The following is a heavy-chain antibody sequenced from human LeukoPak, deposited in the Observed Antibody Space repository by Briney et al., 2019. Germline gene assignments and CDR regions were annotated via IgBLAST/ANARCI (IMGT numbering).Heavy chain of an antibody. CDR3: VRDWDSGYDLEIDY. CDR2: IKHDGNEK. D-gene: IGHD5-12*01. V-gene: IGHV3-7*01. CDR1: GFIFSGYW. Sequence: PGGSLRLSCAASGFIFSGYWMSWVRQAPGKGLEWVANIKHDGNEKYYADSVKGRFTISRDHARRSVHLQMEGLRVEDTAVYYCVRDWDSGYDLEIDYWGQGTLVTVAS. J-gene: IGHJ4*02.